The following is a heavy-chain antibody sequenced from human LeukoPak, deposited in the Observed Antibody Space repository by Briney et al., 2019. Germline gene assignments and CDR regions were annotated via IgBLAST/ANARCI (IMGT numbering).Heavy chain of an antibody. CDR1: GYTLTELS. CDR2: FDPEDGET. J-gene: IGHJ4*02. Sequence: ASVKVSCKVSGYTLTELSMYWVRQAPGRGLEWVGGFDPEDGETIYAQKFQGRVTMTEDTSTDTAYMELSSLRSEDTAVYYCATGGPDQLLVTGYWGQGTLVTVSS. CDR3: ATGGPDQLLVTGY. V-gene: IGHV1-24*01. D-gene: IGHD2-2*01.